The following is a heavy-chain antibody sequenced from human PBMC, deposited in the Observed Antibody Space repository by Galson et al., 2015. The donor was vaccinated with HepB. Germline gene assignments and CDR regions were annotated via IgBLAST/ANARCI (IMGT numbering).Heavy chain of an antibody. D-gene: IGHD2-15*01. CDR1: GFTFRDYV. V-gene: IGHV3-30*04. J-gene: IGHJ4*02. CDR3: ARVGGGYCSGGICPFEY. CDR2: ITYDGNKT. Sequence: SLRLSCAASGFTFRDYVMHWVRQPPGKGLEWVADITYDGNKTYYADSVKGRFTISRDNSKNTLYLQMNSLRPEDTAVYYCARVGGGYCSGGICPFEYWGQGALVTVSS.